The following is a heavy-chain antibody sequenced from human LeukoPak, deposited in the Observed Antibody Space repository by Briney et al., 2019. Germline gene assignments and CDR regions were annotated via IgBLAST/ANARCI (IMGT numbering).Heavy chain of an antibody. CDR3: AKEDYSNY. J-gene: IGHJ4*02. Sequence: GGSLRLSCEASGFTFSSYAMYWVRQAPGKGLEWVAFIRYDGSNKYYADSVKGRFTISRDNSKNTLYLQMNSLRAEDTAVYYCAKEDYSNYWGQGTLVTVSS. CDR2: IRYDGSNK. V-gene: IGHV3-30*02. D-gene: IGHD4-11*01. CDR1: GFTFSSYA.